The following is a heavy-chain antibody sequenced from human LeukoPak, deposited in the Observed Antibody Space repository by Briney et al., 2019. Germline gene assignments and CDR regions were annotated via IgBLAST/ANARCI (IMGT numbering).Heavy chain of an antibody. CDR2: INPNSGGT. J-gene: IGHJ4*02. CDR3: ARDRGGYCSSSSCLSDFDY. CDR1: GYTFTGYY. Sequence: ASVKVSCKASGYTFTGYYMHWVRQAPGQGLEWMGWINPNSGGTNYAQKFQGRVTMTRDTSISTAYMELSRLRSDDTAVYYCARDRGGYCSSSSCLSDFDYWAQGTLVTVSS. V-gene: IGHV1-2*02. D-gene: IGHD2-15*01.